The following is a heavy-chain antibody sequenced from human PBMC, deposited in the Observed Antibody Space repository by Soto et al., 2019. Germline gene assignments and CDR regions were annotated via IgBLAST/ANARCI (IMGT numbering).Heavy chain of an antibody. D-gene: IGHD3-22*01. CDR1: GGIISRCYY. CDR2: IYHSGST. Sequence: SETRRDRYAVSGGIISRCYYWGWIRQPPGKGLEWIGSIYHSGSTYYNPSLKSRVTISVDTSKNQFSLKLSSVTAADTAVYYCARVWDSSGYAAFDISGQGKMVT. V-gene: IGHV4-38-2*01. J-gene: IGHJ3*02. CDR3: ARVWDSSGYAAFDI.